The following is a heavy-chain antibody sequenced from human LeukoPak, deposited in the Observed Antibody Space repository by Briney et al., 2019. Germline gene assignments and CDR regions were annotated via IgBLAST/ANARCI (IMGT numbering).Heavy chain of an antibody. J-gene: IGHJ4*02. CDR1: GGSFSGYY. CDR2: INHSGST. D-gene: IGHD3-10*01. CDR3: ARQKRGAITMVRGAHFDY. V-gene: IGHV4-34*01. Sequence: SSETLSLTCAVYGGSFSGYYWSWIRQPPGKGLEWIGEINHSGSTNYNPSLKSRVTISVDTSKNQFSLKLSSVTAADTAVYYCARQKRGAITMVRGAHFDYWGQGTLVTVSS.